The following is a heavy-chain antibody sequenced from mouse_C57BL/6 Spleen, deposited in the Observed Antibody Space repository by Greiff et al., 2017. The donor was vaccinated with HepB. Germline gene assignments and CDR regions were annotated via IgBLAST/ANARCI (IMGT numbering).Heavy chain of an antibody. J-gene: IGHJ2*01. CDR3: ARLRLRHFDY. V-gene: IGHV5-4*01. Sequence: EVQGVESGGGLVKPGGSLKLSCAASGFTFSSYAMSWVRQTPEKRLEWVATISDGGSYTYYPDNVKGRFTISRDNAKNNLYLQMSHLKSEDTAMYYCARLRLRHFDYWGQGTTLTVSS. CDR2: ISDGGSYT. CDR1: GFTFSSYA. D-gene: IGHD2-4*01.